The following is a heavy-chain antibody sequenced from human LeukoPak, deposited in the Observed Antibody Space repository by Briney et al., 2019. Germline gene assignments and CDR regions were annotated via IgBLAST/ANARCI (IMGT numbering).Heavy chain of an antibody. CDR3: AKGEPTYGDRLRGYFDY. CDR1: GFTFDDYA. D-gene: IGHD4-17*01. CDR2: ITWNSGSI. Sequence: QTGRSLRLSCAASGFTFDDYAMHWVRQAPGKGLEWVSGITWNSGSIGYADSVKGRFTISRDNAKNSLYLQMNSLRAEDTALYYCAKGEPTYGDRLRGYFDYWGQGTLVTVSS. J-gene: IGHJ4*02. V-gene: IGHV3-9*01.